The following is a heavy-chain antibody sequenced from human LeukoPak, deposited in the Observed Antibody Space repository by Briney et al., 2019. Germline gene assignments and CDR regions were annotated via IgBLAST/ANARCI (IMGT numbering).Heavy chain of an antibody. CDR2: IYSGGST. J-gene: IGHJ6*02. V-gene: IGHV3-66*01. CDR3: ATGYDFWSGYYKDYYYGMDV. Sequence: GGSLRLSCAASGFTVSSNYMSWVRQAPGKGLEWVSVIYSGGSTYYADSVKGRFTISRDNSKNTLYLQMNSLRAEDTAVYYCATGYDFWSGYYKDYYYGMDVWGQGTTVTVSS. D-gene: IGHD3-3*01. CDR1: GFTVSSNY.